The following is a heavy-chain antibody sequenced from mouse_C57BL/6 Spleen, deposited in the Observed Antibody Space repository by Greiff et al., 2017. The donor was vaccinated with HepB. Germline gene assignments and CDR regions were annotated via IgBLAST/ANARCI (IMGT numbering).Heavy chain of an antibody. CDR1: GYAFSSSW. CDR2: IYPGDGDT. Sequence: QVQLKESGPELVKPGASVKISCKASGYAFSSSWMNWVKQRPGKGLEWIGRIYPGDGDTNYNGKFKGKATLTADKSSSTAYMQLSSLTSEDSAVYFCANRDYAMDYWGQGTSVTVSS. CDR3: ANRDYAMDY. V-gene: IGHV1-82*01. J-gene: IGHJ4*01.